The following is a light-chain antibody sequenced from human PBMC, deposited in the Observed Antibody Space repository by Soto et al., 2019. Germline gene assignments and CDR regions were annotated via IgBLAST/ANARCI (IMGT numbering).Light chain of an antibody. CDR3: QQTNSVPLT. J-gene: IGKJ4*01. Sequence: DIQMTQSPSSVSASVGDRVTITCRASQDISNYLAWYQQKPGKAPNLLIYTASSLQSGVPSKFSGSGSATDFTLTISSLQPEDVATYYCQQTNSVPLTFGGGPKVEIK. CDR2: TAS. V-gene: IGKV1-12*01. CDR1: QDISNY.